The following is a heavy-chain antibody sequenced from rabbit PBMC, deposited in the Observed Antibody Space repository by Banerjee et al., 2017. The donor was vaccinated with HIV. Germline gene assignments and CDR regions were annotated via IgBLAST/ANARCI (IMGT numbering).Heavy chain of an antibody. CDR2: IYTGSGHT. CDR1: GFSLSSGYD. J-gene: IGHJ4*01. Sequence: QSLEESGGDLVKPGASLTLTCTASGFSLSSGYDMCWVRQAPGKGLEWIACIYTGSGHTYYASWAKGRFTISKTSSTTVTLQMTSLTAADTATYFCAREDYSSDDYGDYDLWGPGTLVTVS. V-gene: IGHV1S40*01. D-gene: IGHD2-1*01. CDR3: AREDYSSDDYGDYDL.